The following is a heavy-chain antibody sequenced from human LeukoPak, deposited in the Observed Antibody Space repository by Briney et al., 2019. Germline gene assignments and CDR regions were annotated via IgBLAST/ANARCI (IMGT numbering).Heavy chain of an antibody. D-gene: IGHD4-17*01. CDR1: GFTFSSYG. J-gene: IGHJ4*02. CDR3: ARSDYLNLFDY. CDR2: ISYDGSNK. Sequence: GGSLRLSCAASGFTFSSYGMHWVRQAPGKGLEWVAVISYDGSNKYYADPVKGRFTISRDNSKNTLYLQMNSQRVEDTAVYYCARSDYLNLFDYWGQGTLVTVSP. V-gene: IGHV3-30*03.